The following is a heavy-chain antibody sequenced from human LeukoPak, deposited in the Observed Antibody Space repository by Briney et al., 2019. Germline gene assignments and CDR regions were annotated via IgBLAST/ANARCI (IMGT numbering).Heavy chain of an antibody. CDR1: GFTFSSYA. J-gene: IGHJ4*02. Sequence: GGSLRLSCAASGFTFSSYAMSWVRQAPGKGLEWVSAISGSGGSTYYADSAKGRFTISRDNSKNTLYLQMNSLRAEDTAVYYCAKDLAALGSGSYYILWGQGTLVTVSS. D-gene: IGHD3-10*01. CDR3: AKDLAALGSGSYYIL. CDR2: ISGSGGST. V-gene: IGHV3-23*01.